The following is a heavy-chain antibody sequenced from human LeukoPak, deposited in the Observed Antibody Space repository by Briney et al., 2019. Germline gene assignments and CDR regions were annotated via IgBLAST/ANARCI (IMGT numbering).Heavy chain of an antibody. Sequence: GGSLRLSCAASGFTFSSYAMHWVRQAPGKGLEWVAVISYDGSNKYYADSVKGRFTISRDNSKNTLYLQMNSLRAEDTAVYYCARDYYGSGPFDYWGQGTLVTV. CDR3: ARDYYGSGPFDY. CDR2: ISYDGSNK. CDR1: GFTFSSYA. V-gene: IGHV3-30*04. J-gene: IGHJ4*02. D-gene: IGHD3-10*01.